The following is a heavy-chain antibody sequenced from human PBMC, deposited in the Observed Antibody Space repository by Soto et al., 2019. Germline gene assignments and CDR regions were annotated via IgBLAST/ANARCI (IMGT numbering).Heavy chain of an antibody. J-gene: IGHJ5*02. Sequence: SSVKVSCKASGYTFTSYGISWVRQAPGQGLEWMGWISAYNGNTNYARKLQGRVTMTTDTSTSTAYMELRSLRSDDTAVYYCARAAGALILTTVVRFDPWGQGTRVTVSS. V-gene: IGHV1-18*01. CDR1: GYTFTSYG. CDR2: ISAYNGNT. D-gene: IGHD4-17*01. CDR3: ARAAGALILTTVVRFDP.